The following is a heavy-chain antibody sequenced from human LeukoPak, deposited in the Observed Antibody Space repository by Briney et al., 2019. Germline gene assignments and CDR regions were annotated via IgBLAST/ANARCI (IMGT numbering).Heavy chain of an antibody. CDR2: IIPIFGAT. CDR3: ARASSDMYGFDI. J-gene: IGHJ3*02. CDR1: GGSFSSYS. Sequence: SVKVSCKASGGSFSSYSINWVRQAPGQGLEWMGRIIPIFGATKNAQTFQGRVTITTDESMNTVYMELSSLRSEDTAVYYCARASSDMYGFDIWGQGTMVTVSS. V-gene: IGHV1-69*05. D-gene: IGHD3-10*01.